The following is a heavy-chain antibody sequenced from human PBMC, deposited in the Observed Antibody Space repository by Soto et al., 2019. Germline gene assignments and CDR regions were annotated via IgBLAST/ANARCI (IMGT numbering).Heavy chain of an antibody. Sequence: QITLKESGPTLVKPTQTLTLTCTFSGFSLNSSGVGVGWIRQPPGKALEWLALIYWNDEMHCSPSLKSRLTITEDASKHQVVLTVTNMDPVDTATYYCAHRRFAKYSSLPADFDYWGQGILVTVSS. CDR2: IYWNDEM. V-gene: IGHV2-5*01. CDR3: AHRRFAKYSSLPADFDY. D-gene: IGHD6-6*01. CDR1: GFSLNSSGVG. J-gene: IGHJ4*02.